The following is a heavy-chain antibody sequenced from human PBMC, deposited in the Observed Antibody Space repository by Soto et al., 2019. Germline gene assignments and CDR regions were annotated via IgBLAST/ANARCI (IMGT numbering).Heavy chain of an antibody. V-gene: IGHV1-69*08. CDR3: ARELGGVVADYYYYYYMDV. Sequence: QVQLVQSGAEVKKPGSSVKVSCKASGGTFSSYTISWVRQAPGQGLEWMGRIIPILGIANYAQKFQGRVTITADKSMSTAYMELSSLRSEDTAVYYCARELGGVVADYYYYYYMDVWGKGTTVTVSS. J-gene: IGHJ6*03. CDR2: IIPILGIA. D-gene: IGHD2-15*01. CDR1: GGTFSSYT.